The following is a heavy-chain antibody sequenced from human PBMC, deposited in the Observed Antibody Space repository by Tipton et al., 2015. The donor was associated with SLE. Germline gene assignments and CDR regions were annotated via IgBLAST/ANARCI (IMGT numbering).Heavy chain of an antibody. D-gene: IGHD3-16*01. V-gene: IGHV4-39*07. J-gene: IGHJ2*01. CDR3: ARLLLGLDWYFDP. CDR2: IYYSGST. CDR1: GGSISSSSYY. Sequence: TLSLTCTVSGGSISSSSYYWGWIRQPPGKGLEWIGSIYYSGSTYYNPSLKSRVTISVDTSKNQFSLKLSSVTAADTAVYYCARLLLGLDWYFDPWGRGTLVTVSS.